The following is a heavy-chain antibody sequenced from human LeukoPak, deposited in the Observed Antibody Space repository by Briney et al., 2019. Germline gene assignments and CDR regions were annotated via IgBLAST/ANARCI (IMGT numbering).Heavy chain of an antibody. CDR2: ISSSSSYI. Sequence: RGSLRLSCAASGFTFSSYSMNWVRQAPGKGLEWVSSISSSSSYIYYADSVKGRFTISRDNAKNSLYLQMNSLRAEDTAVYYCARGGWYCGGDCYSSHFDYWGQGTLVTVSS. CDR3: ARGGWYCGGDCYSSHFDY. V-gene: IGHV3-21*01. J-gene: IGHJ4*02. D-gene: IGHD2-21*02. CDR1: GFTFSSYS.